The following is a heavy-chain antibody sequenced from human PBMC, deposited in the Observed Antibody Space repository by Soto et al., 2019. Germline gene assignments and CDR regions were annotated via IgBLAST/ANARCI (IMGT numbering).Heavy chain of an antibody. CDR1: GGTFSSYA. Sequence: SVKVSCEASGGTFSSYAISCVRQAPGQGLEWMGGIIPIFGTANYAQKFQGRVTITADESTSTAYMELSSLRSEDTAVYYCAKVHGSSDRVFDYWGQGTLVTVSS. CDR2: IIPIFGTA. J-gene: IGHJ4*02. V-gene: IGHV1-69*13. D-gene: IGHD6-6*01. CDR3: AKVHGSSDRVFDY.